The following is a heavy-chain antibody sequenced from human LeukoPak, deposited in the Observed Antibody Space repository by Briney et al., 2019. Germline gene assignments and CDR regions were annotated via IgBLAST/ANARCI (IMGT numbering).Heavy chain of an antibody. J-gene: IGHJ4*02. CDR2: IYYSGST. Sequence: TPSETLSLTCTVSGGSISSGGYSWSWIRQPPGKGLEWIGYIYYSGSTYYNPSLKSRVTISVDTSKNQFSLKLSSVTAADTAVYYCCGGATARWGQGTLVTVSS. CDR3: CGGATAR. D-gene: IGHD1-26*01. V-gene: IGHV4-30-4*07. CDR1: GGSISSGGYS.